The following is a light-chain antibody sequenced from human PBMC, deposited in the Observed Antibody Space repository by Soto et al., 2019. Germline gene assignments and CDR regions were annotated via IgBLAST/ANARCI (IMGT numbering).Light chain of an antibody. J-gene: IGKJ5*01. CDR3: QQYYNLPIT. CDR1: QSISGW. Sequence: DIQMTQSPSTLSASVGDRVTITCRASQSISGWLAWYQQKPGKAPKLLIYDASNLETGVPSRFSGSGSGTDFTVTISSLQPEDFATYSCQQYYNLPITFGQGTRLEN. V-gene: IGKV1-5*01. CDR2: DAS.